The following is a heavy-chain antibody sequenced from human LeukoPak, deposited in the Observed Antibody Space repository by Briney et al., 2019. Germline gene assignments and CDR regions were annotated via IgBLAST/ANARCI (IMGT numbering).Heavy chain of an antibody. D-gene: IGHD3-16*01. CDR1: GASITTYY. J-gene: IGHJ5*02. V-gene: IGHV4-59*01. Sequence: SETLSFTCTVSGASITTYYWSWVRQPPGKGLEWIGHIHYSGSTNYNPSLTSRVTMSVDTSKNQFSLKLSSVTAADTAVYYCARDQAHGGEDFFDPWGQGSLVTVSS. CDR3: ARDQAHGGEDFFDP. CDR2: IHYSGST.